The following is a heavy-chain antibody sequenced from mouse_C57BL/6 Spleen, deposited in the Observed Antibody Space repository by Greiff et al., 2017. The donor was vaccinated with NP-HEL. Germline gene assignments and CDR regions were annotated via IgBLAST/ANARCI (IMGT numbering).Heavy chain of an antibody. D-gene: IGHD1-1*01. CDR2: ISSGGDYI. Sequence: EVKVVESGEGLVKPGGSLKLSCAASGFTFSSYAMSWVRQTPEKRLEWVAYISSGGDYIYYADTVKGRFTISRDNARNTLYLKMSSLKSEDTAMYYCTRDRGDYYGSSYNYAMDYWGQGTSVTVSS. CDR3: TRDRGDYYGSSYNYAMDY. J-gene: IGHJ4*01. V-gene: IGHV5-9-1*02. CDR1: GFTFSSYA.